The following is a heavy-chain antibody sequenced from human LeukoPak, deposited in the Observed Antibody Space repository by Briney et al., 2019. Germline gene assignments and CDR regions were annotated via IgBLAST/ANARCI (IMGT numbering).Heavy chain of an antibody. CDR2: INHSGST. CDR3: ARRPGRGLLGTKAFDY. D-gene: IGHD1-7*01. CDR1: GGSFSGYY. V-gene: IGHV4-34*01. Sequence: SETLSLTCAVYGGSFSGYYWSWIRQPPGKGLEWIGEINHSGSTNYNPSLKSRVTISVDTSKNQFSLKLSSVTAADTAVYYCARRPGRGLLGTKAFDYWGQGTLVTVSS. J-gene: IGHJ4*02.